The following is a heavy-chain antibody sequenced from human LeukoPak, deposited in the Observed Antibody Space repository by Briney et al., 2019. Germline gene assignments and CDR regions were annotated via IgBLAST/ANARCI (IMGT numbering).Heavy chain of an antibody. CDR1: GGSFSGYY. CDR3: ARSSLPPVDNWNDEDPRNCWFDP. Sequence: SETLSLTCAVYGGSFSGYYWSWIRQPPGKGLEWIGEINHSGSTNYNPSLKSRVTISVDTSKNQFSLKLSSVTAADTAVYYCARSSLPPVDNWNDEDPRNCWFDPWGQGTLVTVSS. V-gene: IGHV4-34*01. D-gene: IGHD1-1*01. CDR2: INHSGST. J-gene: IGHJ5*02.